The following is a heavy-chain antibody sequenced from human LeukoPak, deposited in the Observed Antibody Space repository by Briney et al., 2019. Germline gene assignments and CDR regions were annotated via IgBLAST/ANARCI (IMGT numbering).Heavy chain of an antibody. D-gene: IGHD3-9*01. CDR2: VYYSGST. V-gene: IGHV4-39*01. J-gene: IGHJ4*02. CDR1: GASVSGSDSN. Sequence: PSETLSLTCTVSGASVSGSDSNWGWVRQPPGKGLEWIGNVYYSGSTAYNPSPKSRVTMSVDTSKNQFSLKMTSVTAADTAVYYCTRLSKGRYFDYIFDYWGQGTLVTVSS. CDR3: TRLSKGRYFDYIFDY.